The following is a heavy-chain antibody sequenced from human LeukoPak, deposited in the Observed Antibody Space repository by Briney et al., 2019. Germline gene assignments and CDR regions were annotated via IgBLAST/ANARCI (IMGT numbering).Heavy chain of an antibody. CDR3: AKGGVVVVPAAEVDYFDY. D-gene: IGHD2-2*01. V-gene: IGHV3-9*03. J-gene: IGHJ4*02. CDR2: IRWNSGSI. Sequence: GGSLRLSCAASGFTFDDYAMHWVRQAPGKGLEWVSGIRWNSGSIGYADSVKGRFTISRDNAKNSLYLQMNSLRAEDMALYYCAKGGVVVVPAAEVDYFDYWGQGTLVTVSS. CDR1: GFTFDDYA.